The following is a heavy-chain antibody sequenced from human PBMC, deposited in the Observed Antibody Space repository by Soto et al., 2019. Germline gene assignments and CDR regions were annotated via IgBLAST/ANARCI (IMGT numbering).Heavy chain of an antibody. CDR3: ARGVTTKVVQTDAPDKYFFDS. CDR2: MNHDGKT. CDR1: GGSFSGYY. V-gene: IGHV4-34*02. Sequence: QVQLQQWGARLLKPSQTLSLTCAVYGGSFSGYYWTWIRQSPGKGLEWIGEMNHDGKTNHNPSLKSRITISVDTFKNQVSLKLSSVTAADTAVYYCARGVTTKVVQTDAPDKYFFDSWGRGTLVTVST. D-gene: IGHD3-22*01. J-gene: IGHJ4*02.